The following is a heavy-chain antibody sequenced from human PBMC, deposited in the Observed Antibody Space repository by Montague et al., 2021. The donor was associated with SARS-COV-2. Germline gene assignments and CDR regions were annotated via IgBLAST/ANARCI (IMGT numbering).Heavy chain of an antibody. J-gene: IGHJ2*01. CDR1: GFTFSSYS. V-gene: IGHV3-21*01. D-gene: IGHD5-18*01. Sequence: SLRLSCAASGFTFSSYSMNWVRQAPGKGLEWVSSISSSSSYIYYADSVKGRFTISRDNAKNSLYLQMNSLRAEDTAVYYCARDQGYSYANSYRYFDLWGRGTLAAVSS. CDR3: ARDQGYSYANSYRYFDL. CDR2: ISSSSSYI.